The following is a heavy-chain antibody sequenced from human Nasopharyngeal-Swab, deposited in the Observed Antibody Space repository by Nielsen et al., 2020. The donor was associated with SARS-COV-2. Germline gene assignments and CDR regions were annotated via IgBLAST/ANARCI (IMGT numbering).Heavy chain of an antibody. CDR2: VKQDGTEK. J-gene: IGHJ4*02. V-gene: IGHV3-7*01. CDR1: GFTFSPYW. D-gene: IGHD1-1*01. Sequence: GGSLRLSCAASGFTFSPYWMTWVRQAPGEGLEWVANVKQDGTEKYFVDSVKGRFTISRDNAKNSLYLHMNSLRAEDTAVYYCARDGILDYWGQGTLVTVSS. CDR3: ARDGILDY.